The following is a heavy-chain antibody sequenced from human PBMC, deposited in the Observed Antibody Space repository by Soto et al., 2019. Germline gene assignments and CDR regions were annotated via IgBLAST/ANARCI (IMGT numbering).Heavy chain of an antibody. CDR1: GGSFSGYY. J-gene: IGHJ3*02. Sequence: QVQLQQWGAGLLKPSETLSLTCAVYGGSFSGYYWSWIRQPPGKGLEWIGEINHSGSTNYNPSLKSRVTISVDTSKNQFSLKLSSVTAADTAVYYCARGRRRHDFWSGYYPGAFDIWGQGTMVTVSS. D-gene: IGHD3-3*01. V-gene: IGHV4-34*01. CDR3: ARGRRRHDFWSGYYPGAFDI. CDR2: INHSGST.